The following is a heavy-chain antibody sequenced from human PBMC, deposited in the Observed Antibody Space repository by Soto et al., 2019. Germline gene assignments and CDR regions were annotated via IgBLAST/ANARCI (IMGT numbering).Heavy chain of an antibody. CDR3: ARGTLGRDGYKELDY. J-gene: IGHJ4*02. D-gene: IGHD5-12*01. CDR1: GFTFSSYG. V-gene: IGHV3-33*01. Sequence: QVQLVESGGGVVQPGRSLRLSCAASGFTFSSYGMHWVRQAPGKGLEWVAVIWYDGSNKYYADSVKGRFTISRDNSKNTLYLQMNSLRAEDTAVYYCARGTLGRDGYKELDYWGQGTLVTVSS. CDR2: IWYDGSNK.